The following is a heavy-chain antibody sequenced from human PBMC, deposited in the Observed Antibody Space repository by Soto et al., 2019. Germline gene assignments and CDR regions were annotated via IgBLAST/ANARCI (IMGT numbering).Heavy chain of an antibody. CDR2: ISGSGGST. V-gene: IGHV3-23*01. Sequence: GGSLRLSCAASGFTFSSYAMSWVRQAPGKGLEWVSAISGSGGSTYYADSVKGRFTISRDNSKNTLYLQMNSLRAEDTAVYYCAKDPSYDILTGYYYWFDPWGQGTLVTVSS. D-gene: IGHD3-9*01. J-gene: IGHJ5*02. CDR1: GFTFSSYA. CDR3: AKDPSYDILTGYYYWFDP.